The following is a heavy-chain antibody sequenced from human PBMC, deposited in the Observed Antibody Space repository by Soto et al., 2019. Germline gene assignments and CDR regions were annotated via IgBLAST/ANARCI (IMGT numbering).Heavy chain of an antibody. J-gene: IGHJ6*02. V-gene: IGHV1-69*12. D-gene: IGHD5-12*01. CDR2: IIPIFGTA. CDR1: GGTFSSYA. CDR3: ALSIVADHIYYYYYGMDL. Sequence: QVQLVQSGAEVKKPGSSLKVSCKASGGTFSSYAINWVRQAPGQGLEWMGGIIPIFGTANYAQKFQGRVTITADESTSTACMELSCLRSEDTAVYYGALSIVADHIYYYYYGMDLWGQGTTVTVSS.